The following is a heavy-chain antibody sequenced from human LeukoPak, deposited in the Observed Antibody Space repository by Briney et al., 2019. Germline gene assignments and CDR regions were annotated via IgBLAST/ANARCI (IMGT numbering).Heavy chain of an antibody. J-gene: IGHJ5*02. CDR2: IGSSSDYI. CDR3: ARGATTTRFGRFDP. CDR1: GFSFISYS. D-gene: IGHD4-17*01. Sequence: PGGSLRLSCAASGFSFISYSMNWVRQAPGKGLEWVSSIGSSSDYIYHADSVKGRFTISRDNPKKSLYLQMNSLRAEDTAVYYCARGATTTRFGRFDPWGQGTLVIVSS. V-gene: IGHV3-21*01.